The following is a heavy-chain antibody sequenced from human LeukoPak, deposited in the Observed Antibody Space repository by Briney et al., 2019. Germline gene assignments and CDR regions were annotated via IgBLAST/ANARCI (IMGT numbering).Heavy chain of an antibody. CDR3: ARIRTGTTYYYAMDV. V-gene: IGHV1-69*04. CDR2: IIPRLDIA. J-gene: IGHJ6*02. Sequence: GASMKVSCKASGGIFSSHAISWVRQAPGQGLEWMGRIIPRLDIAIYAQMFQGRVTITADKATTTAYMELTSLRSEDTAVYYCARIRTGTTYYYAMDVWGQGTTVTVSS. CDR1: GGIFSSHA. D-gene: IGHD1-1*01.